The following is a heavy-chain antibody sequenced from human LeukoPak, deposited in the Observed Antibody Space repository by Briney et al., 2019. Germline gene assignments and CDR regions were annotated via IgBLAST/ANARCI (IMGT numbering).Heavy chain of an antibody. CDR3: AIGGGYCSSTSCYRDV. Sequence: GGSLRLSCAASGFTFDDYAMQWVRQAPGKGLEWVSGISWNSGSIGYADSVKGRFTISRDNAKNSLYLQMNSLRAEDTALYYCAIGGGYCSSTSCYRDVWGQGTTVTVSS. CDR1: GFTFDDYA. J-gene: IGHJ6*02. V-gene: IGHV3-9*01. CDR2: ISWNSGSI. D-gene: IGHD2-2*01.